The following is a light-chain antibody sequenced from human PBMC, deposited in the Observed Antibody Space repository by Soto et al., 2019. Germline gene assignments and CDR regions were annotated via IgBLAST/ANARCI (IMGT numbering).Light chain of an antibody. J-gene: IGKJ4*01. CDR2: AAT. CDR1: QGISSY. Sequence: DIQLTQSPSFLSASVGTRVTITCRASQGISSYLVWYQQKPGKAPKLLIYAATTLQSGVPSRFSGSESGTEFTLTISSLQPEDFATYYCQQRNTYPLTFGGGTKVDIK. V-gene: IGKV1-9*01. CDR3: QQRNTYPLT.